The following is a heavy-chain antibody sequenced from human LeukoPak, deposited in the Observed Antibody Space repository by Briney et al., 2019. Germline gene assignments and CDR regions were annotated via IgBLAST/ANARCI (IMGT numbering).Heavy chain of an antibody. CDR2: ISSSSSTI. CDR1: GFTFTDYA. J-gene: IGHJ4*02. Sequence: GGSLRLSCAASGFTFTDYAMSWVRKAPGKGLEWVSYISSSSSTIYYADSVKGRFTISRDNAKNSLDLQMNSLRDEDTAVYYCARARASGRSGFDYWGQGTLVTVSS. V-gene: IGHV3-48*02. CDR3: ARARASGRSGFDY. D-gene: IGHD2-15*01.